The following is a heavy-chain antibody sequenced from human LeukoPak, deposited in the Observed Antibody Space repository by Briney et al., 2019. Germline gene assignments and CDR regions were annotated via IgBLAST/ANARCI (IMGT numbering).Heavy chain of an antibody. V-gene: IGHV3-30*18. CDR2: ISIDGREK. CDR1: GFTFRNYS. CDR3: ANPQSRGYDYLDY. Sequence: PGRSLRLSCAASGFTFRNYSMHWVRQAPGKGLEWVVVISIDGREKYYADSVKGRFTISRDNSKNTLYLQMSSLRGDDTAVYYCANPQSRGYDYLDYWGQGTLVTVSS. J-gene: IGHJ4*02. D-gene: IGHD5-12*01.